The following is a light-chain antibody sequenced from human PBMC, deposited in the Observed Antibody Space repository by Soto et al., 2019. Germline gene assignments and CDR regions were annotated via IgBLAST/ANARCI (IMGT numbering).Light chain of an antibody. V-gene: IGLV1-44*01. CDR1: SSSIKINT. CDR3: TTWGDSLKGPV. CDR2: SNN. J-gene: IGLJ7*01. Sequence: QSVLTQPPSASGTPGQRVTISCSGCSSSIKINTVTWYQQLPGAAPKLLIYSNNQRPSGTPDRFSASKSGTSACLASGGFQPEEEGTYHCTTWGDSLKGPVFGGSTLL.